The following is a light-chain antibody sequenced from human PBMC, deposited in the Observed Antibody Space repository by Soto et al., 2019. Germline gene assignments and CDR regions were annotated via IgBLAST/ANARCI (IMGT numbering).Light chain of an antibody. V-gene: IGLV1-40*01. CDR3: QSFDSRLNGFYV. CDR2: GNS. CDR1: SSNIGADYD. J-gene: IGLJ1*01. Sequence: QSVLTQPPSVSGAPGQRVTISCTGSSSNIGADYDVHWYQQLPGTAPKLLISGNSNRPSGVPDRFSGSKSGTSASLAISGLQAEDEADYYCQSFDSRLNGFYVFGTGTKVTVL.